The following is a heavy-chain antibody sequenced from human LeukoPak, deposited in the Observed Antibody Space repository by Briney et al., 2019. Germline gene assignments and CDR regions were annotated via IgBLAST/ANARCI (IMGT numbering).Heavy chain of an antibody. CDR2: IKQDGSEK. D-gene: IGHD6-6*01. CDR3: ARARIAARTYYFDY. Sequence: PTGGSLRLSCAASGFTFSSYWMSWVRQAPGKGLEWVANIKQDGSEKYYVDSVKGRFTISRDNAKNSLYLQMNSLRAEDTAVYYCARARIAARTYYFDYWGQGTLVTVSS. J-gene: IGHJ4*02. V-gene: IGHV3-7*01. CDR1: GFTFSSYW.